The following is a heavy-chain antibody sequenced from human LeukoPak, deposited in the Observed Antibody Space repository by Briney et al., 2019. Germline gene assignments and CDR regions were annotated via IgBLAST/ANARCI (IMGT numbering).Heavy chain of an antibody. CDR1: GYTFHDYY. CDR2: VDLEDGDT. Sequence: VNISCKASGYTFHDYYIHWVQQAPGKGLEWMGRVDLEDGDTIYAEKFQGRVTITADTSTDTAYMDLSSLRSFDTAVYYCARGSRSFDCLRSYFDFWGQGTLVSVSS. CDR3: ARGSRSFDCLRSYFDF. J-gene: IGHJ4*02. D-gene: IGHD3-9*01. V-gene: IGHV1-69-2*01.